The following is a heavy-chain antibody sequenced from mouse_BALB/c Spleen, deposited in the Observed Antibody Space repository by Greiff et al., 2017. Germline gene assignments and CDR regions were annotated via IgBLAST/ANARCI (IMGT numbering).Heavy chain of an antibody. D-gene: IGHD2-4*01. Sequence: EVHLVESGGGLVQPGGSRKLSCAASGFTFSSFGMHWVRQAPEKGLEWVAYISSGSSTIYYADTVKGRFTISRDNPKNTLFLQMTSLRSEDTAMYYCARGYDYDDLYYFDDWGQGTTLTVSS. CDR2: ISSGSSTI. CDR3: ARGYDYDDLYYFDD. CDR1: GFTFSSFG. V-gene: IGHV5-17*02. J-gene: IGHJ2*01.